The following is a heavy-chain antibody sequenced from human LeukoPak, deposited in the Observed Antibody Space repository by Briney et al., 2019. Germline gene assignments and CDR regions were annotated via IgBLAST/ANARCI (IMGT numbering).Heavy chain of an antibody. V-gene: IGHV4-59*01. CDR3: ARDGYNWNTRDYGMDV. D-gene: IGHD1-1*01. Sequence: PSETLSLTCTVSGGSISSYYWSWIRQPPGKGLEWIGYIYYSGSTNYNPSLKSRVTISVDTSKNQFSLKLSSVTAADTAVYYCARDGYNWNTRDYGMDVWGQGTTVTVSS. CDR2: IYYSGST. CDR1: GGSISSYY. J-gene: IGHJ6*02.